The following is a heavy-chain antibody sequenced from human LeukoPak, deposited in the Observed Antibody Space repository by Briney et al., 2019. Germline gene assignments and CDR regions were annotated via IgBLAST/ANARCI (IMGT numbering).Heavy chain of an antibody. D-gene: IGHD3-10*01. Sequence: SETLSLTCTVSGYSISSGYYWGWIRQPPGKGLEWIGEIYHSGSTNYNPSLKSRVTISVDKSKNQFSLKLSSVTAADTAVYYCAISYSAFDIWGQGTMVTVSS. CDR2: IYHSGST. CDR3: AISYSAFDI. CDR1: GYSISSGYY. J-gene: IGHJ3*02. V-gene: IGHV4-38-2*02.